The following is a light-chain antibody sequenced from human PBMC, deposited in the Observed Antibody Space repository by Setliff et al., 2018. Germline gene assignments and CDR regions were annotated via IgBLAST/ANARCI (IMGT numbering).Light chain of an antibody. CDR2: GAS. CDR3: QHYNIWPFT. CDR1: QRISSE. V-gene: IGKV3-15*01. Sequence: EIVMTQSPATLSVSPGERVTLSCRASQRISSELAWYQQKPGQAPRLLIYGASTRATGIPARFSGTGSGTEFTLTISSLQSEDFAVYYCQHYNIWPFTFGPGTKVDSK. J-gene: IGKJ3*01.